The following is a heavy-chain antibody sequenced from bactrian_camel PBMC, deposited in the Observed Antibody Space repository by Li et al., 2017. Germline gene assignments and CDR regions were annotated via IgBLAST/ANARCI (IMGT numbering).Heavy chain of an antibody. J-gene: IGHJ4*01. Sequence: HVQLVESGGGSVQAGGSLRLSCVVSVHSRGSNCMGWYRLPPGRAPAEREGVAVIDDDGATIYGDSVKGRVTISKGNGRLTLYLQMDSLKPEDTAMYYCAGSAGSWAVRCGLSHSTYTYWGQGTQVTVS. V-gene: IGHV3S55*01. CDR2: IDDDGAT. CDR1: VHSRGSNC. CDR3: AGSAGSWAVRCGLSHSTYTY. D-gene: IGHD6*01.